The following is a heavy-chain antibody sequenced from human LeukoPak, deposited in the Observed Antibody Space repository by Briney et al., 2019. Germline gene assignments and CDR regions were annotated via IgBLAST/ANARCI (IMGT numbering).Heavy chain of an antibody. CDR1: GFTFSIYA. J-gene: IGHJ4*02. D-gene: IGHD3-3*01. V-gene: IGHV3-23*01. Sequence: GGSLRLSCAASGFTFSIYAMNWVRQAPGKGLEWVSSISANGGETHYADSVKGRFTISRDNSKNTLYLQINNPRVEDTAVYYCAKRYYGFPLDYWGQGTLVTVSS. CDR3: AKRYYGFPLDY. CDR2: ISANGGET.